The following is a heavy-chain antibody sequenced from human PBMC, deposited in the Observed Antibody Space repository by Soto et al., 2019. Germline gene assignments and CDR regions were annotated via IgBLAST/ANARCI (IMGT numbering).Heavy chain of an antibody. J-gene: IGHJ6*02. CDR1: GFTFSSYA. Sequence: PGGSLRLSCAASGFTFSSYAMHWVRQAPGKGLEWVGRIKSKTDGGTTDYAAPVKGRFTISRDDSKNTLYLQMNSLKTEDTAVYYCTTGVTSRGMDVWGQGTTVTVSS. V-gene: IGHV3-15*01. CDR2: IKSKTDGGTT. CDR3: TTGVTSRGMDV. D-gene: IGHD2-21*02.